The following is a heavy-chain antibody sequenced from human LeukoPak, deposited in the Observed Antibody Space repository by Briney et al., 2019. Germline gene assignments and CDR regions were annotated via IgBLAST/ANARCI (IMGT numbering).Heavy chain of an antibody. V-gene: IGHV1-2*02. J-gene: IGHJ4*02. CDR3: ARVWYSSSWPHFDY. D-gene: IGHD6-13*01. Sequence: ASVKVSCKASGYAFTGYFMHWVRQAPGQGLEWMGWINPYSGGTNYAQKFQGRVTMTRDTSISTAYMELSRLRSDDTAVYYCARVWYSSSWPHFDYWGQGTLVTVSS. CDR1: GYAFTGYF. CDR2: INPYSGGT.